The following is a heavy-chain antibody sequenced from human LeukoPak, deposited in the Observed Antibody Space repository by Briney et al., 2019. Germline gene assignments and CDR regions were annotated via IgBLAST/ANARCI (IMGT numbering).Heavy chain of an antibody. D-gene: IGHD2-2*01. CDR1: GFTFSNYV. Sequence: GGSLRLSCAASGFTFSNYVMSWVRQAPGKGLEWVSTISGSGSNTYYADSVKGRFTISRDNAKNSLYLQMNSLRAEDTAVYYCARELGYCSSTSCYPRNYWGQGTLVTVSS. J-gene: IGHJ4*02. CDR2: ISGSGSNT. CDR3: ARELGYCSSTSCYPRNY. V-gene: IGHV3-21*01.